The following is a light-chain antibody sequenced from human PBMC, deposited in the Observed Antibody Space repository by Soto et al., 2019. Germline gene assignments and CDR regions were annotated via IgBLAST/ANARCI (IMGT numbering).Light chain of an antibody. CDR3: GSYAGSNNML. CDR2: EVS. V-gene: IGLV2-8*01. CDR1: SSDVGGYNY. Sequence: QSVLTQPPSASGSPGQSVTISCTGTSSDVGGYNYVSWYQQHPGKAPKLMIYEVSKRPSGVPDRFSGSKSGNTASLTVSGLRAEDEDDYYCGSYAGSNNMLFGGGTKVTVL. J-gene: IGLJ2*01.